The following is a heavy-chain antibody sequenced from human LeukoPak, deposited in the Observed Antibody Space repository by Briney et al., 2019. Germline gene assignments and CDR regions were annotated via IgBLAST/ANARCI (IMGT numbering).Heavy chain of an antibody. CDR2: IYYSGST. V-gene: IGHV4-59*01. Sequence: SETLSLTCTVSGGSISSYYWSWIRQPPGKGLEWIGYIYYSGSTNYNPSLKSRVTISVDTSKNQFSLKLSSVTAADTAVYYCARDLRYCSGGSCYAWQYNRFDPWGQGTLVTVSS. CDR3: ARDLRYCSGGSCYAWQYNRFDP. CDR1: GGSISSYY. D-gene: IGHD2-15*01. J-gene: IGHJ5*02.